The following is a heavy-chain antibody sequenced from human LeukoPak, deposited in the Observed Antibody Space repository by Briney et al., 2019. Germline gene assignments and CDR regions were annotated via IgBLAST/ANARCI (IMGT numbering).Heavy chain of an antibody. Sequence: PGGSLRLSCAASGFTFSSYSMNWVRQAPGKGLEWVSSISSSSSYIYYADSVKGRFTISRDNAKNSLYLQMNSLRAEDTAVYYCARVGYYDSRSTDAFDIWGQGTMVTVSS. CDR3: ARVGYYDSRSTDAFDI. CDR1: GFTFSSYS. D-gene: IGHD3-22*01. CDR2: ISSSSSYI. V-gene: IGHV3-21*01. J-gene: IGHJ3*02.